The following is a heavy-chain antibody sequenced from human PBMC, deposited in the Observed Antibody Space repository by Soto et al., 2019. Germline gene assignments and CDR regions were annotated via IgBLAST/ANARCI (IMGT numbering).Heavy chain of an antibody. CDR2: ISGSGGTT. D-gene: IGHD6-19*01. Sequence: LSCAASGFIFSSYAMTWVRQAPGKGLEWVSGISGSGGTTYYADSVKGRFTISRDNSKNTLYLQMNSLRAEDSAIYYCAKRFAYSSGLDGFDIWGQGTMVTVSS. CDR1: GFIFSSYA. V-gene: IGHV3-23*01. CDR3: AKRFAYSSGLDGFDI. J-gene: IGHJ3*02.